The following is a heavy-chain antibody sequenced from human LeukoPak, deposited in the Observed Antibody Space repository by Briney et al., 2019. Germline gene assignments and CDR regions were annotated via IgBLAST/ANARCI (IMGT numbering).Heavy chain of an antibody. D-gene: IGHD1-26*01. CDR1: LYILTRPY. CDR3: ASTRIRSGSYYGPLS. Sequence: ASVKVSRKASLYILTRPYIHWVRQAPRHRLEWMGMIYPSCGSTGYAQKFKGRVTMTRDMSTITVYMELSSLRSGDTAGFYCASTRIRSGSYYGPLSWGQGTLVTVSS. J-gene: IGHJ5*02. V-gene: IGHV1-46*01. CDR2: IYPSCGST.